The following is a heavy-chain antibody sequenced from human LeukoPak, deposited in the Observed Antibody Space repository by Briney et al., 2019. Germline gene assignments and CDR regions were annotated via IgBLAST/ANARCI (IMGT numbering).Heavy chain of an antibody. CDR2: ISYDGSNK. V-gene: IGHV3-30-3*01. CDR1: GFTFSSYA. D-gene: IGHD5-12*01. CDR3: AREWVATLTFDY. J-gene: IGHJ4*02. Sequence: PGGSLRLSCAASGFTFSSYAMHWVRQAPGKGLEWVAVISYDGSNKYYADSVKGRFTISRDNSKNTLYLQMNSLRAEGTAVYYCAREWVATLTFDYWGQETLVTVSS.